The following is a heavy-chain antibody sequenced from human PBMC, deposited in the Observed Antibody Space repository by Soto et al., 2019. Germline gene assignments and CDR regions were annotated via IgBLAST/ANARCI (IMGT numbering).Heavy chain of an antibody. J-gene: IGHJ4*02. D-gene: IGHD3-22*01. V-gene: IGHV4-59*01. CDR2: IHYSGST. Sequence: SETLSLTCTVSGGSISSYYWSWIRQSPGKGLEWIGYIHYSGSTNYNPSLKSRVTISVDTSRNQFSLKLSPATAADTAVYYCARSIDSSGYYFSNCWGQGTLVTVSS. CDR3: ARSIDSSGYYFSNC. CDR1: GGSISSYY.